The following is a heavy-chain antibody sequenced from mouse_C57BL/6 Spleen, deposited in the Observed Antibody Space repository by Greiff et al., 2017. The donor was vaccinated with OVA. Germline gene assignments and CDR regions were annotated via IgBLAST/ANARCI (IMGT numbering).Heavy chain of an antibody. CDR1: GYTFTSYW. Sequence: QVQLQQPGAELVMPGASVKLSCKASGYTFTSYWMHWVKQRPGQGLEWIGEIDPSDSYTNYNQKFKGKSTLTVDKSSSTAYMQLSSRTSEDSAVYYCARKGGNYYAMDYWGQGTSVTVSS. J-gene: IGHJ4*01. CDR3: ARKGGNYYAMDY. CDR2: IDPSDSYT. V-gene: IGHV1-69*01. D-gene: IGHD2-1*01.